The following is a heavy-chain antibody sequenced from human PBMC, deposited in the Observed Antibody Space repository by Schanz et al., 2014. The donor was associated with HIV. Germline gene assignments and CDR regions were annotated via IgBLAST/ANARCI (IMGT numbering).Heavy chain of an antibody. Sequence: EIQLVESGGGLVQPGRSLRLSCAASGFTFDDYAMYWVRQTPGKGLEWVSGISWSSGNIGYADAVKGRFTISRDNAKNSLYLQMNSLRAEDTALYYCAKDLNRYNVHTALVPPPVGYGMDVWGQGTTVTVSS. CDR3: AKDLNRYNVHTALVPPPVGYGMDV. V-gene: IGHV3-9*01. CDR1: GFTFDDYA. J-gene: IGHJ6*02. D-gene: IGHD5-18*01. CDR2: ISWSSGNI.